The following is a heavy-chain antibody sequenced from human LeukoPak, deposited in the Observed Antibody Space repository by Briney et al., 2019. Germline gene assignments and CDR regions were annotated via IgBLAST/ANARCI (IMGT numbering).Heavy chain of an antibody. CDR3: AKDPFYDFPPD. CDR1: GFSFSTYG. J-gene: IGHJ4*02. CDR2: ISSSISTI. V-gene: IGHV3-48*04. D-gene: IGHD3-3*01. Sequence: AGGSLRLSCAASGFSFSTYGMNWVRQAPGKGLEWVSYISSSISTIFYADSVKGRFTISRDNAKNTLYLQMNSLRAEDTAVYYCAKDPFYDFPPDWGQGTLVTVSS.